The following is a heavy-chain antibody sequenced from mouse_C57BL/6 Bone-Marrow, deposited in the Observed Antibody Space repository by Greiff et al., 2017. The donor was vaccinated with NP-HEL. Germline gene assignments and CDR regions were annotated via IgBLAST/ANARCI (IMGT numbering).Heavy chain of an antibody. V-gene: IGHV5-16*01. J-gene: IGHJ2*01. D-gene: IGHD2-1*01. CDR3: AREGAIYSYFDY. CDR1: GFTFSDYY. Sequence: EVHLVESEGGLVQPGSSMKLSCTASGFTFSDYYMAWVRQVPEKGLEWVANINYDGSSTYYLDSLKSRFIISRDNAKNILYLQMSSLKSEDTATYYCAREGAIYSYFDYWGQGTTLTVSS. CDR2: INYDGSST.